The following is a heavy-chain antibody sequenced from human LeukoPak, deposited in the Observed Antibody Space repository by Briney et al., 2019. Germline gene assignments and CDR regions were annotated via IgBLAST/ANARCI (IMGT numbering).Heavy chain of an antibody. CDR2: IYYSGST. J-gene: IGHJ4*02. D-gene: IGHD2-2*01. V-gene: IGHV4-31*03. CDR3: ARVIRYCSSTSCYFYFDY. CDR1: GGSISSGGYY. Sequence: SETLSLTCTVSGGSISSGGYYWSWIRQHPGKGLEWIGYIYYSGSTYYNPSLKSRVTISVDTSKNQFSLKLSSVTAADTAVYYCARVIRYCSSTSCYFYFDYWGQGTLVTVSS.